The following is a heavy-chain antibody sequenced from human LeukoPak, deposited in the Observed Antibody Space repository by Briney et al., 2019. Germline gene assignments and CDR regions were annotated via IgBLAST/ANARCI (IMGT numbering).Heavy chain of an antibody. CDR1: GGSFSGYY. V-gene: IGHV4-34*01. D-gene: IGHD5-12*01. CDR2: INHSGST. CDR3: ARQPSEAKITSDAFDI. Sequence: SETLSLTCAVYGGSFSGYYWSWIRQPPGKGLEWIGEINHSGSTNYNPSLKSRVTISVDTSKNQFSLKLSSVTAADTAVYYCARQPSEAKITSDAFDIWGQGTMVTVSS. J-gene: IGHJ3*02.